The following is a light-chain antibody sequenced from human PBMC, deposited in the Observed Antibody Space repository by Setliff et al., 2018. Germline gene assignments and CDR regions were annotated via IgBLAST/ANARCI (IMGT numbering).Light chain of an antibody. V-gene: IGLV2-14*03. CDR1: NSDVGGYNY. J-gene: IGLJ2*01. Sequence: ALAQPAAVSGSPGQSITISCAGTNSDVGGYNYVSRYQQHPNKAPKLMIYEVTKRPSGVSDRFSGSKSGNTASLTISGLQAEDEADYYCLSYTSETTHALFAGGTK. CDR2: EVT. CDR3: LSYTSETTHAL.